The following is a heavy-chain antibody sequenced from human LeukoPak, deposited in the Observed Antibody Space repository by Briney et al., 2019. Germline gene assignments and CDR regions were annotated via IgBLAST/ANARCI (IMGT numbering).Heavy chain of an antibody. CDR1: GGTFSSYA. J-gene: IGHJ4*02. D-gene: IGHD1-26*01. Sequence: SVKVSCKASGGTFSSYAISWVRQAPGQGLEWMGRIIPILGIANYAQKFQGRVTITADKSTGTAYMELSSLRSEDTAVYYCASTGGGSYYGYLDYWGQGTLVTVSS. CDR3: ASTGGGSYYGYLDY. V-gene: IGHV1-69*04. CDR2: IIPILGIA.